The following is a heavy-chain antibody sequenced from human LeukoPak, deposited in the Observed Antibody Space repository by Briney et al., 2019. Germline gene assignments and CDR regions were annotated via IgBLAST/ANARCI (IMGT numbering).Heavy chain of an antibody. Sequence: ASVKVSCKASGYTFTGYYMHWVRQAPGQGLEWMGWINPNSGGTNYAQKFQGGVTMTRDTSISTAYMELSRLRSDDTAVYYCARYGYSGYDLSSWTYNWFDPWGQGTLVTVSS. D-gene: IGHD5-12*01. V-gene: IGHV1-2*02. J-gene: IGHJ5*02. CDR1: GYTFTGYY. CDR2: INPNSGGT. CDR3: ARYGYSGYDLSSWTYNWFDP.